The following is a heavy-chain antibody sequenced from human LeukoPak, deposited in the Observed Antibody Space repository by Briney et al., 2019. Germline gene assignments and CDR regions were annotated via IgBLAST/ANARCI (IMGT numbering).Heavy chain of an antibody. J-gene: IGHJ5*02. CDR3: ARVGVVVAATGNLWFDP. D-gene: IGHD2-15*01. CDR1: GFTFSSYS. CDR2: ISSSGTTI. Sequence: GGSLRLSRAASGFTFSSYSMNWVCQAPGKGLEWVSYISSSGTTIYYADSVKGRFTISRDNAKNSLYLQMNSLRAEDTAVYHCARVGVVVAATGNLWFDPWGQGTLVTVSS. V-gene: IGHV3-48*04.